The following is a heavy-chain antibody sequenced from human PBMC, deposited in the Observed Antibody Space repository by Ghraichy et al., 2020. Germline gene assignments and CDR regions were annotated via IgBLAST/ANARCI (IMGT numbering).Heavy chain of an antibody. CDR3: ARDMRRGDNEYYNGMDV. CDR2: IYHTGSR. D-gene: IGHD3-16*01. CDR1: GDSITSHF. J-gene: IGHJ6*02. V-gene: IGHV4-59*11. Sequence: SETLSLTCTVSGDSITSHFWSWIRQSPGKGLEWIGYIYHTGSRNYNPSLKGRLTMSVDTSKNQFSLKLRSVTAADTAVYYCARDMRRGDNEYYNGMDVWGLGTTVTVS.